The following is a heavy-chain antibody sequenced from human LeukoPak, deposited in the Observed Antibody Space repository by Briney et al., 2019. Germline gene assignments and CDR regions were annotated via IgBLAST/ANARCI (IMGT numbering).Heavy chain of an antibody. D-gene: IGHD6-13*01. CDR2: IYTSGST. J-gene: IGHJ6*03. V-gene: IGHV4-61*02. Sequence: SETLSLTCTVSGGSISSGSYYWSWIRQPAGKGLEWIGRIYTSGSTNYNPSLKSRVTISVDTSKNQFSLKLSSVTAADTAVYYCARDRGSSWYNYYYMDVWGKGTTVTVSS. CDR1: GGSISSGSYY. CDR3: ARDRGSSWYNYYYMDV.